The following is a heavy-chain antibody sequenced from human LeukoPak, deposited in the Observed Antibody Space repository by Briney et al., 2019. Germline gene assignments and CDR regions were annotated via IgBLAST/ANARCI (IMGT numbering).Heavy chain of an antibody. D-gene: IGHD3-9*01. V-gene: IGHV3-20*04. CDR2: INWYGGST. CDR1: GLTFDDYG. CDR3: TTYLINVYDIFSGCDS. Sequence: GGSVRHSCAASGLTFDDYGMSWLRQAPGKGLEWVSGINWYGGSTGYADSVKGRFTISRDNAKHSLYLQMNSLRAKNTALYYCTTYLINVYDIFSGCDSWGHGTLVTVSS. J-gene: IGHJ5*01.